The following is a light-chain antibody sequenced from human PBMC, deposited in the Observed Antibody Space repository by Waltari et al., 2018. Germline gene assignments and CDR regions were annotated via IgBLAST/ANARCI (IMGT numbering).Light chain of an antibody. CDR2: DAS. CDR1: QNINSH. Sequence: EIVLTQSPGTLSLSPGERATLSCRASQNINSHLAWYQQRLGQAPRLLIYDASQRATGIPARFSGSGSGTDFTLTITSLEPEDFAVYYCQQRDHWPPGATFGPGTKVDIK. J-gene: IGKJ3*01. CDR3: QQRDHWPPGAT. V-gene: IGKV3-11*01.